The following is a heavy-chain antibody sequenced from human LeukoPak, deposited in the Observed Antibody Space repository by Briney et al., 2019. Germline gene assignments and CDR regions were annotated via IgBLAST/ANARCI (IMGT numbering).Heavy chain of an antibody. Sequence: GGSLRLSCAASAFTFSSYGMHWVRQAPGKGLEWVAVIWYDGSNKYYADSVKGRFTISRDNSKNTLYLQMNSLRAEDAAVYYCARDRNTYLSDAFDIWGQGTMVTVSS. J-gene: IGHJ3*02. CDR1: AFTFSSYG. D-gene: IGHD2/OR15-2a*01. CDR2: IWYDGSNK. CDR3: ARDRNTYLSDAFDI. V-gene: IGHV3-33*01.